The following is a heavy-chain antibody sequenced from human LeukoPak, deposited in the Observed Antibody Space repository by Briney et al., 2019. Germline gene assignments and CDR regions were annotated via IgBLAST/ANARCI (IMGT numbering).Heavy chain of an antibody. CDR3: AKRGGGSSTSPWAY. D-gene: IGHD2-2*01. Sequence: ASVKVSCKVSGYTLTELSMHWVRQAPGKGLEGMGGFDPEDGETIYAQKFQGRVTMTEDTSTDTAYMELSSLRLEDTAVYYCAKRGGGSSTSPWAYWGQGTLVTVSS. CDR1: GYTLTELS. CDR2: FDPEDGET. V-gene: IGHV1-24*01. J-gene: IGHJ4*02.